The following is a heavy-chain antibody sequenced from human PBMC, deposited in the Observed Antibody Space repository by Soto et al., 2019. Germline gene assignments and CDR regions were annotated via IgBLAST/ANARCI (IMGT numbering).Heavy chain of an antibody. V-gene: IGHV1-18*01. Sequence: QVQLVQSGAEVKKPGASVKVSCKASGYTFASYAISWMRQAPGQGLEWMGWISAYNGNTNYAQKLQGRVTMTTDTPTSTAYVARRGLGSDGTAVYSCARDPPPPDYWGQGTLVTVSS. CDR2: ISAYNGNT. J-gene: IGHJ4*02. CDR3: ARDPPPPDY. CDR1: GYTFASYA.